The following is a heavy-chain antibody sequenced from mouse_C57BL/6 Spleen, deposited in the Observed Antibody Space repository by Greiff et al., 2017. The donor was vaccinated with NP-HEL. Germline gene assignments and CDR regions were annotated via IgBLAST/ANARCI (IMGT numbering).Heavy chain of an antibody. V-gene: IGHV5-17*01. CDR3: ARQGITTVVDWYFDV. D-gene: IGHD1-1*01. Sequence: EVQVVESGGGLVKPGGSLKLSCAASGFTFSDYGMHWVRQAPEKGLEWVAYISSGSSTIYYADTVKGRFTISRDNAKNTLFLQMTSLRSEDTAMYYCARQGITTVVDWYFDVWGTGTTVTVSS. CDR1: GFTFSDYG. CDR2: ISSGSSTI. J-gene: IGHJ1*03.